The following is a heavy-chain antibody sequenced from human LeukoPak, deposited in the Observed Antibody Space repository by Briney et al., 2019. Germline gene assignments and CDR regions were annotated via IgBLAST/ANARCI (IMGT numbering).Heavy chain of an antibody. D-gene: IGHD1-26*01. CDR2: IYYSGST. CDR1: GGSISSYY. J-gene: IGHJ4*02. V-gene: IGHV4-59*08. Sequence: SETLSLTCTVSGGSISSYYWSWIRQPPEKGLEWIGYIYYSGSTYYNPSLKSRVTISVGTSKNQFSLKLTSETAADTAVYYCARLSGSPHPPFDYWGQGTLVTVSS. CDR3: ARLSGSPHPPFDY.